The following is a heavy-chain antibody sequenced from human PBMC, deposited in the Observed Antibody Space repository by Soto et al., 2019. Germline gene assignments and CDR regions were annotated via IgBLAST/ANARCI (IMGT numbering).Heavy chain of an antibody. CDR1: GFIVRDNF. Sequence: GGSLRLSCAASGFIVRDNFMIWVRQAPGKGLDWVSALYRGRVAYYADAVKGRFIISRDNPENTLYPQMTSLRADDSAIYYCARALVEVPAHPRLDAFDLWGQGTVVTVSS. D-gene: IGHD2-21*02. V-gene: IGHV3-53*01. CDR3: ARALVEVPAHPRLDAFDL. CDR2: LYRGRVA. J-gene: IGHJ3*01.